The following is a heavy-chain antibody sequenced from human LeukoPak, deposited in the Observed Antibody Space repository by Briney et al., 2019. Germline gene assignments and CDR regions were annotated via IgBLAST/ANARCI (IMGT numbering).Heavy chain of an antibody. CDR3: AKGTAYYDILTGYYSY. J-gene: IGHJ4*02. V-gene: IGHV3-23*01. D-gene: IGHD3-9*01. CDR2: ISGSGGST. Sequence: GGSLRLSCAASGFTFSSYAMSWVRQAPGKGLEWVSAISGSGGSTYYADSVKGRFTISRDNSKNTLYLQMNSLRAEDTAVYYCAKGTAYYDILTGYYSYWGQGTLVTVSS. CDR1: GFTFSSYA.